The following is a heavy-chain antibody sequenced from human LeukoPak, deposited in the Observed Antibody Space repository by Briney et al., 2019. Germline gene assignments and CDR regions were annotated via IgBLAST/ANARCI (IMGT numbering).Heavy chain of an antibody. V-gene: IGHV4-61*02. D-gene: IGHD2-2*02. Sequence: SETLSLTCTVSGGSISSGSYYWSWIRQPAGKGLEWIGRIYTSGSTNYNPSLKSRVTISVDTSKNQFSLKLSSVTAADTAVYYCARESPGIVVVPAAIRDHCTNGVCYTYYYYYYMDVWGKGTTVTVSS. CDR1: GGSISSGSYY. J-gene: IGHJ6*03. CDR2: IYTSGST. CDR3: ARESPGIVVVPAAIRDHCTNGVCYTYYYYYYMDV.